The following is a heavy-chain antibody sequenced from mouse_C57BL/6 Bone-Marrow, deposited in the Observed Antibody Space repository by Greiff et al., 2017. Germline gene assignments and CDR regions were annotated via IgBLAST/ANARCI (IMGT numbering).Heavy chain of an antibody. J-gene: IGHJ3*01. D-gene: IGHD2-3*01. CDR3: AREDDGYYWFAY. CDR1: GYAFTNYL. Sequence: VKLQESGAELVRPGTSVKVSCKASGYAFTNYLIEWVKQRPGQGLEWIGVINPGSGGTNYNEKFKGKATLTADKSSSTAYMQLSSLTSEGSAVYFCAREDDGYYWFAYWGQGTLVTVSA. CDR2: INPGSGGT. V-gene: IGHV1-54*01.